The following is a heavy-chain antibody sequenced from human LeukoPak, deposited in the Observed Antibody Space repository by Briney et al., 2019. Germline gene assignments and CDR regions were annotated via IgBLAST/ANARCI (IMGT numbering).Heavy chain of an antibody. D-gene: IGHD3-3*01. CDR1: GFTLTNHG. CDR2: INSDGSST. J-gene: IGHJ4*02. Sequence: GRSPRLSCAVSGFTLTNHGVSWVRQAPGKGLVWVSRINSDGSSTSYADSVKGRFTISRDNAKNTLYLQMNSLRAEDSAVYYCARDAFGVDKSPFWGQGTLVTVSS. CDR3: ARDAFGVDKSPF. V-gene: IGHV3-74*01.